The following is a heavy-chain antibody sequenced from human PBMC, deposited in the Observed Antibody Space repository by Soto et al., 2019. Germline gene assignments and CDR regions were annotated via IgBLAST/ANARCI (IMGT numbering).Heavy chain of an antibody. CDR2: IWYDGTKR. V-gene: IGHV3-33*01. J-gene: IGHJ4*02. CDR3: ARDFQVAGWEHNAERFDY. Sequence: QVQLVASGGGVVQPGRSLRLSCAASGFRFKSYGMHWVRQAPGRAPEWVAVIWYDGTKRYHADSVKGRFTISRDDSQNTLYLQMNSLRVDDSAVYYCARDFQVAGWEHNAERFDYWGQGTLVTVSS. D-gene: IGHD1-1*01. CDR1: GFRFKSYG.